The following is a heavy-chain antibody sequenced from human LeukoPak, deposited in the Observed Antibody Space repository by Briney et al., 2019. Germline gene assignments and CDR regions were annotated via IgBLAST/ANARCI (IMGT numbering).Heavy chain of an antibody. CDR1: GGSISSSGYS. D-gene: IGHD2-21*02. V-gene: IGHV4-30-2*01. Sequence: SETLSLTCAVSGGSISSSGYSWSWLRQPPGKGLEWIGYIHHTGSTYYNPSLKSRVTIPVDRSKNQFSLKLSSVTAADTAMYFCARTPTYCGGDCYYFDPWGQGTLVTVSS. J-gene: IGHJ5*02. CDR3: ARTPTYCGGDCYYFDP. CDR2: IHHTGST.